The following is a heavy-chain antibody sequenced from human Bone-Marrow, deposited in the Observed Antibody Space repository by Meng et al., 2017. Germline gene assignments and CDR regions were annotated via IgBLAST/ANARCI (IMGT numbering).Heavy chain of an antibody. Sequence: GGSLRLSCAVYGGSFSSYAMHWVRQAPGKGLEWVAVISYDGSNKYYADSVKGRFTISRDNSKNTLYLQMNSLRAEDTAVYYCARDFAATIGITDYWGQGTLVTVSS. D-gene: IGHD5-12*01. CDR1: GGSFSSYA. J-gene: IGHJ4*02. CDR2: ISYDGSNK. CDR3: ARDFAATIGITDY. V-gene: IGHV3-30*04.